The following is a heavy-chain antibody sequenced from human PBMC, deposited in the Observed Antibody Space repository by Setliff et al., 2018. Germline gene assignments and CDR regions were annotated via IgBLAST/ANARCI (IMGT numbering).Heavy chain of an antibody. J-gene: IGHJ4*02. CDR3: ARYITGTTPADY. CDR2: ISAYNGYI. V-gene: IGHV1-18*01. CDR1: GYTFTSYG. Sequence: ASVKVSCKASGYTFTSYGITWVRQAPGQGLEWMAWISAYNGYIVYAQKLQGRVTMTTDTSTSTAYMELRSLRSDDTAVYYCARYITGTTPADYWGQGTLVTVSS. D-gene: IGHD1-7*01.